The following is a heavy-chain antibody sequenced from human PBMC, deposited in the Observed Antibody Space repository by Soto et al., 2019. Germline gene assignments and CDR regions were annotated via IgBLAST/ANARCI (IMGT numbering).Heavy chain of an antibody. Sequence: ASVKVSCKASGYSFTSYAIHWVRQAPGQRLEWMGWINAGNGNTKILQKFQGRVTITRDTSASTAYMEVSSLRSEDTAVYYCARAAYYYDSSGYYPGDYWGQGSLVTVSS. D-gene: IGHD3-22*01. CDR2: INAGNGNT. V-gene: IGHV1-3*01. J-gene: IGHJ4*02. CDR3: ARAAYYYDSSGYYPGDY. CDR1: GYSFTSYA.